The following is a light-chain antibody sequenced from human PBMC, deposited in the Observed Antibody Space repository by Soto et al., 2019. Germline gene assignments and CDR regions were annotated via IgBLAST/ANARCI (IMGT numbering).Light chain of an antibody. CDR3: LRHGGYPFT. CDR2: ATS. V-gene: IGKV1-17*03. Sequence: DIQMTQSPSAMSASVGDRVTITCRASQGIGSFLAWFQQKPGKVPKRLIYATSNLQNGVPARFSGTGSGKECTLPISGLQPQGVATYYCLRHGGYPFTFGGGTKVEIK. J-gene: IGKJ4*01. CDR1: QGIGSF.